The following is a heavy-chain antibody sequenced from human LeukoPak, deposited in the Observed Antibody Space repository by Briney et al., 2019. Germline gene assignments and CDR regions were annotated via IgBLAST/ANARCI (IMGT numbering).Heavy chain of an antibody. J-gene: IGHJ4*02. D-gene: IGHD2-15*01. CDR3: ATDYYCSGGSCYPPD. Sequence: GGSLRLSCAASGFPFSIYTMNWVRQAPGKGLEWVSSISGSSNDIYYADSVKGRFTISGDNAKNSLYLQMNSMRAEDTAVYYCATDYYCSGGSCYPPDWGQGTLVTVSS. V-gene: IGHV3-21*01. CDR1: GFPFSIYT. CDR2: ISGSSNDI.